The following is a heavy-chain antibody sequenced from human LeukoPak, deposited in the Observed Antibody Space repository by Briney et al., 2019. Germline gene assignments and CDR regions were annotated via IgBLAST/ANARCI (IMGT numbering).Heavy chain of an antibody. CDR1: GFTFSSYT. D-gene: IGHD4-17*01. Sequence: GGSLRLSCAASGFTFSSYTINWVRQAPGKGLEWVSSISSSSSYIYYADSVKGRFTISRDNAKNSLYLQMNSLRAEDTAVYYCAKKKGAPYGDFPFDYWGQGTLVTVSS. J-gene: IGHJ4*02. CDR3: AKKKGAPYGDFPFDY. CDR2: ISSSSSYI. V-gene: IGHV3-21*01.